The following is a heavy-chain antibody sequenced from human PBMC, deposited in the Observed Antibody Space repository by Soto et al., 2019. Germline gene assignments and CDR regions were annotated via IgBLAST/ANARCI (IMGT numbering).Heavy chain of an antibody. Sequence: QVQLVESGGGVVQPGRSLRLSCAASGFTFSGYGMHWVRQAPGKGLEWVAVTRHDGSNTYYADSVRGRFTISRDYSKKTLYLQMNSLIAEETAVYYCASDGVGATTYFGYSDYRGQGTLVTVSS. D-gene: IGHD1-26*01. J-gene: IGHJ4*02. CDR3: ASDGVGATTYFGYSDY. CDR2: TRHDGSNT. CDR1: GFTFSGYG. V-gene: IGHV3-33*01.